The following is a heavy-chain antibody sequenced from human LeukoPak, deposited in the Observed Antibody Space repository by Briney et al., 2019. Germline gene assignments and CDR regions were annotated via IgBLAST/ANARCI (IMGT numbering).Heavy chain of an antibody. Sequence: SVTVSCKASGYIFSNFFSSYGITWVRQAPGQGLEWMGGIIPIFGTANYAQKFQGRVTITADESTSTAYMELSSLRSEDTAVYYCARATDYSRQSIGYWGQGTLVTVSS. CDR1: GYIFSNFFSSYG. J-gene: IGHJ4*02. CDR2: IIPIFGTA. D-gene: IGHD4-11*01. CDR3: ARATDYSRQSIGY. V-gene: IGHV1-69*13.